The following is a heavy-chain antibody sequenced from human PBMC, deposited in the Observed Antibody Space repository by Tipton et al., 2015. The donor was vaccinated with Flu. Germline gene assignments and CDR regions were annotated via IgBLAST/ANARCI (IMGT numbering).Heavy chain of an antibody. CDR2: IYHSGST. CDR1: GGSITSGDYS. D-gene: IGHD1-1*01. CDR3: ARVATAPWGGSYAFDI. V-gene: IGHV4-30-2*01. J-gene: IGHJ3*02. Sequence: TLSLTCAVSGGSITSGDYSWSWIRQPPGKGLEWIAYIYHSGSTHYNPSLKSRVTMSVDTSKNQFSLKLTSVTAADTAVYYCARVATAPWGGSYAFDIWGQGTMVAVSS.